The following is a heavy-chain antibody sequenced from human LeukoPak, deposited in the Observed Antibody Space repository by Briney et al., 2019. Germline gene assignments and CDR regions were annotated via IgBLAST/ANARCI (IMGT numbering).Heavy chain of an antibody. Sequence: GGSLRLSCAASGFTVSSNYMSWVRQTPGKGLEWVSVIYSGGSTYYADSVKGRFTISRDNSRNTLYLQMNSLRAEDTAVYYCAKGDYYDLDYWGQGTLVTVSS. CDR3: AKGDYYDLDY. CDR2: IYSGGST. CDR1: GFTVSSNY. J-gene: IGHJ4*02. D-gene: IGHD3-22*01. V-gene: IGHV3-53*01.